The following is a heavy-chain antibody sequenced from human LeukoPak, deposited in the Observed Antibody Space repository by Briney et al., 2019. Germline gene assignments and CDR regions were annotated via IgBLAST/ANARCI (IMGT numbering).Heavy chain of an antibody. CDR1: GFTFSSHG. CDR2: ISGSGGST. CDR3: ASVGYGSGWIFDF. V-gene: IGHV3-23*01. J-gene: IGHJ4*02. D-gene: IGHD6-19*01. Sequence: GGTLRLSCAASGFTFSSHGMSWVRQAPGKGLEWVSAISGSGGSTYYADSVKGRFTISRDNSKNTLYLQMNSLRAEDTAVYYCASVGYGSGWIFDFWGQGTLVTVSS.